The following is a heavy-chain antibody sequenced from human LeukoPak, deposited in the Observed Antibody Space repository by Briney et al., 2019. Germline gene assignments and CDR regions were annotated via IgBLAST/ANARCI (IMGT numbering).Heavy chain of an antibody. Sequence: GGSLRLSCAASGFAFSNAWMSWVRQAPGKGMEWVGRIKSKTDGGTTDYAAPVKGRFTISRDDSKNTLYLRMNSLKTEDTAVYYCTTGGYGGQFDYWGQGTLVTVSS. J-gene: IGHJ4*02. CDR1: GFAFSNAW. CDR2: IKSKTDGGTT. CDR3: TTGGYGGQFDY. V-gene: IGHV3-15*01. D-gene: IGHD5-12*01.